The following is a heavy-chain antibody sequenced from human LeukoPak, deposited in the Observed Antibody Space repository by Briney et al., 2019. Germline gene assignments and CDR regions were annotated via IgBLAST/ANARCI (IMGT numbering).Heavy chain of an antibody. V-gene: IGHV1-24*01. Sequence: ASVKVSCKVSGYTLTELSMHWVRQAPGKGLEWMGGFDPEDGETIYAQKFQGRVTMTEDTSTDTAYMELSSLRSEDTAVYYCATDLVRGVINVVFDPWGQGTLVTVSS. J-gene: IGHJ5*02. D-gene: IGHD3-10*02. CDR2: FDPEDGET. CDR1: GYTLTELS. CDR3: ATDLVRGVINVVFDP.